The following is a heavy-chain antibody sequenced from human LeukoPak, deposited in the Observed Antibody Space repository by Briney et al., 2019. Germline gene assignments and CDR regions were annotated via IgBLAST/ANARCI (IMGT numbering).Heavy chain of an antibody. CDR1: GFTFSSYA. Sequence: TGGSLRLSCAASGFTFSSYAMHWVRQAPGKGLEWVAVISYDGSNKYYADSVKGRFTISRDNSKNTLYLQMNSLRAEDTAVYYCARDRNSSSWYWFDPWGQGTLVTVSS. CDR2: ISYDGSNK. D-gene: IGHD6-13*01. V-gene: IGHV3-30*04. J-gene: IGHJ5*02. CDR3: ARDRNSSSWYWFDP.